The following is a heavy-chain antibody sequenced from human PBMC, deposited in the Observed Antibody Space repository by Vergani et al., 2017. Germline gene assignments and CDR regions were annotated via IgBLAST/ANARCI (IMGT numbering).Heavy chain of an antibody. V-gene: IGHV3-9*01. D-gene: IGHD6-13*01. CDR3: AKDITYSSSWTFDY. Sequence: EVQPVESGGGLVQPGRFLRLPCAASGFNFDDYAMHWVRQAPGKGLEWVSGISWNSGSIGYADSVKGRFTISRDNAKNSLYLQMNSLRAEDTALYYCAKDITYSSSWTFDYWGQGTLVTVSS. CDR2: ISWNSGSI. CDR1: GFNFDDYA. J-gene: IGHJ4*02.